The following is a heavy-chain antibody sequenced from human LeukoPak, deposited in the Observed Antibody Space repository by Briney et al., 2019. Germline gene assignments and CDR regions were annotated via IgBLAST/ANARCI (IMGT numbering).Heavy chain of an antibody. CDR3: AKLLSHCGGDCYPPGGLYDY. V-gene: IGHV3-23*01. D-gene: IGHD2-21*02. Sequence: GGSLTLSCAASGFTFSSYAMSWVRQAPGKGLEWVSAISGSGGSTYYADSEKGRFTISRDNSKNTLYLQMNSLRAEDTAVYYCAKLLSHCGGDCYPPGGLYDYWGQGTLVTVSS. J-gene: IGHJ4*02. CDR2: ISGSGGST. CDR1: GFTFSSYA.